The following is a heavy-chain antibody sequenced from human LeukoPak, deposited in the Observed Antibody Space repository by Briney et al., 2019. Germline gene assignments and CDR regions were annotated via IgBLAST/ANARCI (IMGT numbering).Heavy chain of an antibody. Sequence: GESLKISCKGPGYSFTSYWIGWVRQMPGKGLEWMGIIDPRDSDTRYSPSFQGQVTVSADKSISTAYLQWSSLKASDTAMYYCARRVLSDAFDIWGQGTMVTVSS. V-gene: IGHV5-51*01. CDR2: IDPRDSDT. J-gene: IGHJ3*02. CDR3: ARRVLSDAFDI. D-gene: IGHD2-2*01. CDR1: GYSFTSYW.